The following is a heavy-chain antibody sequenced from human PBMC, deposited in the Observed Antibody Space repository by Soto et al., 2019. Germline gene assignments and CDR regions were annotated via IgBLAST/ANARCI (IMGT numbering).Heavy chain of an antibody. CDR1: GFTFSSYG. V-gene: IGHV3-30*18. D-gene: IGHD6-19*01. CDR3: AKGDPYSSGWYYYYGMDV. J-gene: IGHJ6*02. Sequence: LRLSCAASGFTFSSYGMHWVRQAPGKGLEWVAVISYDGSNKYYADSVKGRFTISRDNSKNTLYLQMNSLRAEDAAVYYCAKGDPYSSGWYYYYGMDVWGQGTTVTVSS. CDR2: ISYDGSNK.